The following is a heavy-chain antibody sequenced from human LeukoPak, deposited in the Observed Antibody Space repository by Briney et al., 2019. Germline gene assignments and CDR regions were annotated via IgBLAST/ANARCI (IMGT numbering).Heavy chain of an antibody. V-gene: IGHV4-34*01. J-gene: IGHJ6*02. CDR1: GGSFNGYY. CDR3: ARGTRLIRFLEWLPFYGMDV. Sequence: KPSETLSLTCAVYGGSFNGYYWSWIRQPPGKGLEWIGEINHSGSTNYNPSLKSRVTISVDTSKNQFSLKLSSVTAADTAVYYCARGTRLIRFLEWLPFYGMDVWGQGTTVTVSS. D-gene: IGHD3-3*01. CDR2: INHSGST.